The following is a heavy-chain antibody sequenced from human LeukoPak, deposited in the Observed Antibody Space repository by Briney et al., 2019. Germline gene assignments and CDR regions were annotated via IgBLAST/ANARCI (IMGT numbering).Heavy chain of an antibody. CDR2: IHANPKTI. Sequence: PGGSLRLSCEGSGFTFRDYQMSWIRQAPGKGLEWISYIHANPKTIYYADSAKGRFTISRDNAKNSLYLQMNSLRVDDTAVYYCARSGYGDFDYWGQGTLVTVSS. J-gene: IGHJ4*02. CDR3: ARSGYGDFDY. V-gene: IGHV3-11*01. D-gene: IGHD5-12*01. CDR1: GFTFRDYQ.